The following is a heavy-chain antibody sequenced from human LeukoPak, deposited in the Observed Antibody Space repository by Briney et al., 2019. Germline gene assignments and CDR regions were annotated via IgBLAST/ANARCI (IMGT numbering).Heavy chain of an antibody. J-gene: IGHJ4*02. CDR1: AFTFSKHP. V-gene: IGHV3-23*01. D-gene: IGHD3-9*01. CDR2: INERGDIT. Sequence: GFLRLSCVASAFTFSKHPMSWVRQAPGNGLELVSAINERGDITKYADSVMRRFTISRDNSKNSRYLQMNSLRAEDTAVYYCARGDDISPGRVLEYWGRGTLVTV. CDR3: ARGDDISPGRVLEY.